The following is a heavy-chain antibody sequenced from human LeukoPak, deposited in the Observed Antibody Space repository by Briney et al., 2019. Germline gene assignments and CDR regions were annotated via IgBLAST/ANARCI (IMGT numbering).Heavy chain of an antibody. D-gene: IGHD3-9*01. CDR3: ARDILTGQIDY. J-gene: IGHJ4*02. V-gene: IGHV4-30-4*01. Sequence: SETLSLTCTVSGGSISSGDYYWSWIRQPPGKGLEWIGYIYYSGSTYYNPSLKSRVTISVGTSKNQFSLKLSSVTAADTAVYYCARDILTGQIDYWGQGTLVTVSS. CDR1: GGSISSGDYY. CDR2: IYYSGST.